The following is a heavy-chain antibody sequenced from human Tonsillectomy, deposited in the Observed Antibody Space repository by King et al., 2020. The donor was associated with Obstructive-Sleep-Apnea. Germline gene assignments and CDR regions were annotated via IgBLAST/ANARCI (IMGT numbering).Heavy chain of an antibody. CDR3: ARPHDYGGIFDY. D-gene: IGHD4-23*01. Sequence: VQLVESGGDLVQPGGSLRLSCAASGFTFSTYSMNWVRQAPGKGLEWVSYISSSLSTIYYADYVKGRFTISRDNAKKLLYLQMNDLRDEDTAVYYCARPHDYGGIFDYWGQGTLVIVSS. J-gene: IGHJ4*02. V-gene: IGHV3-48*02. CDR1: GFTFSTYS. CDR2: ISSSLSTI.